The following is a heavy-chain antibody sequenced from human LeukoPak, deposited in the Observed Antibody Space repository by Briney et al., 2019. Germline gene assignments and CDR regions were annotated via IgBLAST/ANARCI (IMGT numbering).Heavy chain of an antibody. J-gene: IGHJ4*02. Sequence: GGSLRLSCAASGFALRSYGMHWVRQAPGKGLEWVAITWYDGSKQYYADTVKGRFTISRDNSKNTLYLQMNSLRAEDTAVYYCAKEHPDYYDTRTFDYWGQGTLVTVSS. V-gene: IGHV3-30*02. CDR2: TWYDGSKQ. CDR3: AKEHPDYYDTRTFDY. D-gene: IGHD3-22*01. CDR1: GFALRSYG.